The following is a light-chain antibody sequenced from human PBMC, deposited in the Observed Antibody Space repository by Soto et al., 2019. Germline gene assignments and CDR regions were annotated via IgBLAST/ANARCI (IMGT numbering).Light chain of an antibody. CDR1: PSDVGAYNY. J-gene: IGLJ1*01. CDR2: DVA. Sequence: QSVLTQPPSASGSPGQSVTISCTGTPSDVGAYNYVSWYQQHPGRPPKLMIYDVARWPSGVPDRFSGSKSGNTASLTISGLQAEDEADYFCCSYAGGYTYLFGTGTKLTVL. V-gene: IGLV2-11*01. CDR3: CSYAGGYTYL.